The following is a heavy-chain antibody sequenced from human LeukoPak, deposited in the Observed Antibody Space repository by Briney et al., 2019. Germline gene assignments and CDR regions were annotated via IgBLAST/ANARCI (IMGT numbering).Heavy chain of an antibody. J-gene: IGHJ4*02. V-gene: IGHV3-23*01. CDR3: AKGGGSSCYSPSDY. Sequence: PGGPLRLSCGGSGFTFSSYAMSWVRQAPGKGLEWVSAISGSGTDTFYANSVKGRFTISRDNPKNTLYLQMNSLRAEDTAVYYCAKGGGSSCYSPSDYWGQGTLVTVSS. D-gene: IGHD2-15*01. CDR2: ISGSGTDT. CDR1: GFTFSSYA.